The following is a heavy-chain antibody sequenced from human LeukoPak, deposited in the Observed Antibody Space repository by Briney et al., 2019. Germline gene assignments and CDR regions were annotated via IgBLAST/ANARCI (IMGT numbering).Heavy chain of an antibody. CDR3: ARVLSGSYYDAFDI. CDR2: IIPIFGTA. V-gene: IGHV1-69*05. Sequence: SVKVSCKASGGTFSSYAISWVRQAPGQGLEWMGRIIPIFGTANYAQKFQGRVTITTDESTSTAYKELSSLRSEDTAVYYCARVLSGSYYDAFDIWGQGTMVTVSS. D-gene: IGHD1-26*01. CDR1: GGTFSSYA. J-gene: IGHJ3*02.